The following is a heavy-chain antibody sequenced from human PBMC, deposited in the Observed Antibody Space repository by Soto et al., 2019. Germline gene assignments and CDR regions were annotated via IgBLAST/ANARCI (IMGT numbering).Heavy chain of an antibody. CDR3: AREFVVVPAARYYYYGLDV. J-gene: IGHJ6*02. CDR1: GYTFTGYY. V-gene: IGHV1-2*02. D-gene: IGHD2-2*01. CDR2: INPNSGGT. Sequence: ASVKVSCKASGYTFTGYYMHWVRQAPGQGLEWMGWINPNSGGTNYAQKFQGRVTMTRDTSISTAYMELSRLRSDDTAVYYCAREFVVVPAARYYYYGLDVWGQGTTVTVSS.